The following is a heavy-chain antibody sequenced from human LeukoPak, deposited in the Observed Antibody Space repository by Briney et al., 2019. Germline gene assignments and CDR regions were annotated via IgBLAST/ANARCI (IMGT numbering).Heavy chain of an antibody. Sequence: SETLSLTCAVYGGSFSGYYWSWIRQPPGKGLEWIGEINHSGSTNYNPSLKSRVTISVDTSKNQFSLKLSSVTAADTAVYYCAGGQWLGLRYFDYWGQGTLVTVSS. CDR1: GGSFSGYY. J-gene: IGHJ4*02. D-gene: IGHD6-19*01. CDR2: INHSGST. CDR3: AGGQWLGLRYFDY. V-gene: IGHV4-34*01.